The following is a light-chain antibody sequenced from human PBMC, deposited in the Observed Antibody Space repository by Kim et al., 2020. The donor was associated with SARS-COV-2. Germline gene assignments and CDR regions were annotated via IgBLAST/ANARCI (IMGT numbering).Light chain of an antibody. CDR3: QHYHSWPWT. CDR2: AAS. CDR1: QGINNY. Sequence: ASVGDTVTITCRASQGINNYLAWFQQKPGKAPTSLIYAASTLQSGVPSKFSGSGSGTDFTLTISSLQPEDSATYYCQHYHSWPWTFGQGTKVDIK. V-gene: IGKV1-16*02. J-gene: IGKJ1*01.